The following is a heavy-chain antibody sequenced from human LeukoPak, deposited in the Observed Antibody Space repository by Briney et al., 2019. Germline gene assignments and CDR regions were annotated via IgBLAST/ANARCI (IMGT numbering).Heavy chain of an antibody. CDR1: GFTFSSYA. CDR2: ISYDGSNK. V-gene: IGHV3-30-3*01. CDR3: ARDDFSQGYSFYGMDV. J-gene: IGHJ6*02. D-gene: IGHD2/OR15-2a*01. Sequence: PGRSLRLSCAASGFTFSSYAMHWVRQAPGKGLEWVAVISYDGSNKYYADSVKGRFTISRDNSKNTLSLQMSSLRAEDTAVYYCARDDFSQGYSFYGMDVWGQGTTVTVSS.